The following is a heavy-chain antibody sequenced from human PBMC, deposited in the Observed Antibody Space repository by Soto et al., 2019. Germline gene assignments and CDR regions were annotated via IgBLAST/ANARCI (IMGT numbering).Heavy chain of an antibody. J-gene: IGHJ4*02. CDR1: GGTFSRAA. Sequence: SVKVSCKTSGGTFSRAAISWVRQAPGQGLEWMGGIIPFLGTTNYTQKLQGRLTITADESTTTVYMDLTSLRTDDTAVYYCAKDMSLEYWGQGTLVTFSS. V-gene: IGHV1-69*13. CDR2: IIPFLGTT. D-gene: IGHD1-1*01. CDR3: AKDMSLEY.